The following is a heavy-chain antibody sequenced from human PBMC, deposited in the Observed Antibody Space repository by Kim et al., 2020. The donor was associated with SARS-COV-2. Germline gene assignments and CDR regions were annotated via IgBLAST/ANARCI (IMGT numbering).Heavy chain of an antibody. J-gene: IGHJ6*02. Sequence: GGSLRLSCAASGFIFSDSWLTWVRQTPEKGLEWVANINQGGSEKTYGDSVKGRFTISRDNAQKTLYLQTTGLRVEDTAVYYCARGHYGMDVWGQGTTVIVSS. CDR2: INQGGSEK. V-gene: IGHV3-7*01. CDR1: GFIFSDSW. CDR3: ARGHYGMDV.